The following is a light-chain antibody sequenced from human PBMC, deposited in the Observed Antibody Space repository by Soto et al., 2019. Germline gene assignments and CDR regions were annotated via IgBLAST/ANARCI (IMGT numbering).Light chain of an antibody. CDR2: ATS. CDR1: QSISSH. CDR3: QKSYTTPWT. V-gene: IGKV1-39*01. J-gene: IGKJ1*01. Sequence: IHMTQSPSSLSASVGDRVTITCRASQSISSHLNWYQQKPGQAPKLLIYATSSLQSGVPARFSGSGYGTDFTLAITSLQPEDFATYYCQKSYTTPWTFGQGTKVDIK.